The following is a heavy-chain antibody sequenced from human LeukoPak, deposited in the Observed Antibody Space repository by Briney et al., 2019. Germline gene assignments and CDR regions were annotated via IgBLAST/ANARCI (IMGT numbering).Heavy chain of an antibody. CDR2: LYSDGNT. V-gene: IGHV3-53*01. CDR1: GFTVITND. CDR3: ARGVEPLPANTLAY. J-gene: IGHJ4*02. D-gene: IGHD1-14*01. Sequence: HPGGSLRLSCAASGFTVITNDMTWVRQAPGKGLEWVSVLYSDGNTKYADSVQGRFTISRDNSKNTLYLEMNSLSPDDTAVYYCARGVEPLPANTLAYWGQGTLVTVSS.